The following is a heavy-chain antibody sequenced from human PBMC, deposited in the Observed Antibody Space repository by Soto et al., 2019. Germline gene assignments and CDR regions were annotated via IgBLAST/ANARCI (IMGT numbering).Heavy chain of an antibody. CDR3: ARDAAIGMNDH. CDR1: GYTFTSYG. Sequence: QVQLVQSGAEVKKPGASVKVSCKASGYTFTSYGVSWVRQAPGQGLEWMGWISAYNGNSKYAQKLQGRVTMTTDTSTSTAYMELRSLRSDDTSVEYCARDAAIGMNDHWGQGTLVTVSS. D-gene: IGHD1-20*01. J-gene: IGHJ5*02. CDR2: ISAYNGNS. V-gene: IGHV1-18*01.